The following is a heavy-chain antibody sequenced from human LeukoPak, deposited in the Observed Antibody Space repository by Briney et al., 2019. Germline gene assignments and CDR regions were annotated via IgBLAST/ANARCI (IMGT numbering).Heavy chain of an antibody. D-gene: IGHD3-22*01. CDR1: GGTFSSYT. CDR2: IIPILGIT. Sequence: SVKVSCKASGGTFSSYTFSWVRQAPGQGLEWMGRIIPILGITNYTQKFQGRVTITADKSTTTAYMELNSLRSEDTAVYYCARVADNSGYTFGSWGQGTLVTVSS. J-gene: IGHJ4*02. CDR3: ARVADNSGYTFGS. V-gene: IGHV1-69*02.